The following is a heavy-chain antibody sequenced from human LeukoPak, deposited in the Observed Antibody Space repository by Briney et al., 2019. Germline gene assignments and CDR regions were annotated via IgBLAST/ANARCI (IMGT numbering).Heavy chain of an antibody. CDR3: ARSSGYSYGYDY. D-gene: IGHD5-18*01. Sequence: ASVKVSCKASGYPFTSYAMHWVRQAPGQRLEWMGWINAGNGNTKYSQKFQGRVTITRDTSASTAYMELSSLRSEDTAVYYCARSSGYSYGYDYWGQGTLVTVSS. J-gene: IGHJ4*02. V-gene: IGHV1-3*01. CDR2: INAGNGNT. CDR1: GYPFTSYA.